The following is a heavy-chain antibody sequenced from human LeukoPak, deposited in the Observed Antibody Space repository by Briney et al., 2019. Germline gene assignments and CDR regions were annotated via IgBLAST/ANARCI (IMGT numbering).Heavy chain of an antibody. CDR2: IIPIFGTA. CDR1: GGTFSSYV. Sequence: SVKVSCKASGGTFSSYVISWVRQAPGQGLEWMGRIIPIFGTANYAQKFQGRVTMTRDTSISTAYMELSRLRSDDTAVYYCARDLGGYSGYDSGSIDYWGQGTLVTVSS. J-gene: IGHJ4*02. D-gene: IGHD5-12*01. CDR3: ARDLGGYSGYDSGSIDY. V-gene: IGHV1-69*05.